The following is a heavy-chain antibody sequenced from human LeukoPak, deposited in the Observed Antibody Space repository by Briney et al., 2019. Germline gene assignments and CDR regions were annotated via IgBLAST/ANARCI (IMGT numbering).Heavy chain of an antibody. V-gene: IGHV1-8*03. J-gene: IGHJ6*03. D-gene: IGHD2-15*01. Sequence: GASVKVSCKASGYTFTSYDINWVRQATGQGLEWMGWMNPNSGNTGYAQKFQGRVTITRDPSISTAYMELRSLRSDDTAVYYCARVGYCSGGSCYYMDVWGKGTTVTISS. CDR1: GYTFTSYD. CDR3: ARVGYCSGGSCYYMDV. CDR2: MNPNSGNT.